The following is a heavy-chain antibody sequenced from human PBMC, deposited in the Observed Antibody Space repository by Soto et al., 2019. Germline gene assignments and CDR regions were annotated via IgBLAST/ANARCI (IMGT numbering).Heavy chain of an antibody. J-gene: IGHJ5*02. CDR1: GGSISSGGYY. V-gene: IGHV4-31*03. D-gene: IGHD3-22*01. CDR3: ARVGDSSGYYYPNWFDP. Sequence: PSETLSLTCTVSGGSISSGGYYWSWIRQHPGKGLEWIGYIYYSGSTYYNPSLKSRVTISVDTSKNQFSLKLSSVTAADTAVYYCARVGDSSGYYYPNWFDPWGQGTLVTVSS. CDR2: IYYSGST.